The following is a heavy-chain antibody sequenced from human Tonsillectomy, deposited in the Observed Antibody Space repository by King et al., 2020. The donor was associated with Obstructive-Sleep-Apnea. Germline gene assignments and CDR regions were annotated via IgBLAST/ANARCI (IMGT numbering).Heavy chain of an antibody. Sequence: VQLVESGGGLVQPGGSLRLSCAASRFIFSDYSMNWVRQAPGKGLEWVSYISSSSSIVYYADSVRGRFTISRDNAKNSLSLQMNSLRAEDTAVYYCARDVFDSSGYYDYWGQGTLAT. CDR3: ARDVFDSSGYYDY. CDR2: ISSSSSIV. D-gene: IGHD3-22*01. J-gene: IGHJ4*02. CDR1: RFIFSDYS. V-gene: IGHV3-48*04.